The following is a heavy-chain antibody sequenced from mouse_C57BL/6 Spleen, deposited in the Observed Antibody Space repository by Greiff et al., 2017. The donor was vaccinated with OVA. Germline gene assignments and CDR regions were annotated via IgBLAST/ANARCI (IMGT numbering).Heavy chain of an antibody. V-gene: IGHV7-1*01. J-gene: IGHJ4*01. D-gene: IGHD2-3*01. CDR2: SRNKANDYTT. CDR1: GFTFSDFY. Sequence: EVMLVESGGGLVQSGRSLRLSCATSGFTFSDFYMEWVRQAPGKGLEWIAASRNKANDYTTEYSASVKGRFIVSRDTSQSILYLQMNALRAEDTAIYYFARDGPHDGYAMDYWGQGTSVTVSS. CDR3: ARDGPHDGYAMDY.